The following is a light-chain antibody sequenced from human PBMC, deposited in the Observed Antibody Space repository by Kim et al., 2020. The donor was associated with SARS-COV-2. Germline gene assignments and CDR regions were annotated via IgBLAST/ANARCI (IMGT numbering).Light chain of an antibody. CDR2: GAS. J-gene: IGKJ2*01. V-gene: IGKV3-20*01. CDR1: QSVSSSY. Sequence: LPPGETASLSCRASQSVSSSYLAWYQQKPGQAPRLLIDGASSRATGIPDRFSGSGSGTDLTLTISRLEPEDFAVYCRQQDGSSPYTFGQGTKLEI. CDR3: QQDGSSPYT.